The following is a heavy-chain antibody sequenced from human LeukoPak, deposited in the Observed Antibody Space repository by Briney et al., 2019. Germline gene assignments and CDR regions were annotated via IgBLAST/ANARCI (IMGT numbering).Heavy chain of an antibody. CDR3: ARDRGEPSAFDI. D-gene: IGHD4-17*01. V-gene: IGHV1-69*13. Sequence: SVKVSCKASGGTFSSYAISWVRQAPGQGLEWMGGIIPIFGTANYAQKFQGRVTITADESTSTAYMELSSLRSEGTAVYYCARDRGEPSAFDIWGQGTMVTVSS. J-gene: IGHJ3*02. CDR1: GGTFSSYA. CDR2: IIPIFGTA.